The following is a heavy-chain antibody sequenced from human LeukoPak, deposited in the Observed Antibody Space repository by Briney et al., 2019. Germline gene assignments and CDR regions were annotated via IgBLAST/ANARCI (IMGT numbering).Heavy chain of an antibody. V-gene: IGHV4-59*01. Sequence: AETLSLTCTVSGGSISSYYWSWIRQPPGKGLEWIGYIYYSGSTNYNPSLKSRVTISVDTSKNQFSLKLSSVTAADTAVYYCARGLMMAVAGRGEFHYWGQGTLVTVSS. J-gene: IGHJ4*02. CDR1: GGSISSYY. CDR3: ARGLMMAVAGRGEFHY. D-gene: IGHD6-13*01. CDR2: IYYSGST.